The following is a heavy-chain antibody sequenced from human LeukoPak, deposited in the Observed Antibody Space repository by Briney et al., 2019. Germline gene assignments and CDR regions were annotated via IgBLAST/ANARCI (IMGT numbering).Heavy chain of an antibody. D-gene: IGHD1-26*01. CDR3: ARGPIYPKSGDYPNYYFDY. CDR2: MNPNSGVT. Sequence: ASVKVSCKASGYTFTDYDINWVRQATGQGLEWMGWMNPNSGVTGYAQKFQGRVSMTRDTSVSTAYMELSSLRSEDTAVYFCARGPIYPKSGDYPNYYFDYRGQGTLVTVSS. J-gene: IGHJ4*02. V-gene: IGHV1-8*01. CDR1: GYTFTDYD.